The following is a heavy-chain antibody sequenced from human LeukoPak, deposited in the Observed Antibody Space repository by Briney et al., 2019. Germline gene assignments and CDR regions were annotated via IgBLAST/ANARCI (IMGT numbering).Heavy chain of an antibody. CDR3: ARLTDYYYDSSGYDY. D-gene: IGHD3-22*01. V-gene: IGHV2-70*01. Sequence: RESGPALVKPTQTLTLTCTFPGFSLSTSGMCVSWIRQPPGKALEWLALIDWDDDKYYSTSLKTRLTISKDTSKNQVVLTMTNMDPVDTATYYCARLTDYYYDSSGYDYWGQGTLVTVSS. J-gene: IGHJ4*02. CDR2: IDWDDDK. CDR1: GFSLSTSGMC.